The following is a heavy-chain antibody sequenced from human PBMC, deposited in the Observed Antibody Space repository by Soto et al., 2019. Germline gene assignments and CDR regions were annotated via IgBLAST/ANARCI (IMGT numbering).Heavy chain of an antibody. CDR1: GYTFTNYA. CDR3: ACEQQLAPFQH. J-gene: IGHJ1*01. CDR2: INAGSGNT. Sequence: QVQLVQSGAEVKKPGASVKVSCKASGYTFTNYAIHWVRQAPGQRLEWMGWINAGSGNTKYSQRFEGRVSITRDTSASTAYMEVSSLTSEDTAVYYCACEQQLAPFQHWGQGTLVTVSS. V-gene: IGHV1-3*01. D-gene: IGHD6-13*01.